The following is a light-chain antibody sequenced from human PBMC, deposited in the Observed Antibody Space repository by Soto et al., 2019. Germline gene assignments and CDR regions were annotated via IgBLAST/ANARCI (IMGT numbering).Light chain of an antibody. V-gene: IGLV1-40*01. CDR1: SANIGAGYH. CDR3: KSYHSSRSGSEV. Sequence: QSVLTQPPSVSGAPGQRVTISCTGSSANIGAGYHVHWYQQLPGTAPKLLIFDNNNRPSGVPDRFSGSKSGTLASLAITGLQAEDEADYYCKSYHSSRSGSEVFGGGTKLTVL. J-gene: IGLJ3*02. CDR2: DNN.